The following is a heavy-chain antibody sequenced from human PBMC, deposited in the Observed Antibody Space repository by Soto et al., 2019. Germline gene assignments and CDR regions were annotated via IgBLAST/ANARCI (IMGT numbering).Heavy chain of an antibody. V-gene: IGHV1-46*01. CDR2: INPSGGST. J-gene: IGHJ5*02. CDR1: GCTFTSYY. Sequence: ASVKVSCKASGCTFTSYYMHWVRQAPGQGLEWMGIINPSGGSTSYAQKFQGRVTMTRDTSTSTVYMELSSLRSEDTAVYYCARDDTTGTTLNWFDPWGQGTLVTVSS. D-gene: IGHD1-7*01. CDR3: ARDDTTGTTLNWFDP.